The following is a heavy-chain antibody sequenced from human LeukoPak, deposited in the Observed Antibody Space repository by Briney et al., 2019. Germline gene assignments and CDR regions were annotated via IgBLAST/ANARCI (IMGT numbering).Heavy chain of an antibody. Sequence: GGSLRLSCTASGFTFGDYAMSWFRQAPGKGLEWVGFIRSKAYGGTTEYAASVKGRFTISRDDSKSIAYLQMNSLKTEDTAVYYCTRDPAYCGGDCYSPFDYWGQGTLVTVSS. J-gene: IGHJ4*02. CDR2: IRSKAYGGTT. CDR3: TRDPAYCGGDCYSPFDY. CDR1: GFTFGDYA. D-gene: IGHD2-21*02. V-gene: IGHV3-49*03.